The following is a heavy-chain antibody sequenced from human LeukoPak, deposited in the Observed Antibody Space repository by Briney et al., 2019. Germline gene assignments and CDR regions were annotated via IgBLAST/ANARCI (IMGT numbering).Heavy chain of an antibody. V-gene: IGHV3-30*02. CDR1: GFTFSSYG. D-gene: IGHD6-13*01. CDR2: IRYDGSNK. J-gene: IGHJ4*02. CDR3: AKDLELVLDY. Sequence: PGGSLRLSCAASGFTFSSYGMHWVRQAPGKGLEWVAFIRYDGSNKYYADSVKGRFTISRDNSKNTLYLQMNTLRAEDTAVYYCAKDLELVLDYWGQGILVTVSS.